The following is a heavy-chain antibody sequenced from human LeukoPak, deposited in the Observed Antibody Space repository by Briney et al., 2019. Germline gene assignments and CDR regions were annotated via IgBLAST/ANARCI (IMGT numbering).Heavy chain of an antibody. CDR1: GYTFTSYY. V-gene: IGHV1-46*01. CDR3: ARALQGYCSSTSCYTLDY. J-gene: IGHJ4*02. D-gene: IGHD2-2*02. CDR2: INPSGGST. Sequence: EASVKVSCKASGYTFTSYYMHWVRQAPGQGLEWMGIINPSGGSTSYAQKFQGRVTMTRDTSTSTVYMELSSLRSEDTAVYYCARALQGYCSSTSCYTLDYWAREPWSPSPQ.